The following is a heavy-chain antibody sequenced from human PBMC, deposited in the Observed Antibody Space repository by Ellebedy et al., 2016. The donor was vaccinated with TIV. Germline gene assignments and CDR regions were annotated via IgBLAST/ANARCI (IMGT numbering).Heavy chain of an antibody. Sequence: GESLKISCAASGFNFGGHAMKWVRQAPGKGLEWVSAISGSGDSPHYADSVKGRFTISRDTSKNTLYLKMNSLRAEDTAVYYCAKDRFSSAWYGGYFDYWGQGTLVTVSS. CDR1: GFNFGGHA. J-gene: IGHJ4*02. V-gene: IGHV3-23*01. D-gene: IGHD6-19*01. CDR2: ISGSGDSP. CDR3: AKDRFSSAWYGGYFDY.